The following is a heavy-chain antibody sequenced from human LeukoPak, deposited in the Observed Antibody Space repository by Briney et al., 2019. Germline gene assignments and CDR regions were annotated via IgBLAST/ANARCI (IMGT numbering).Heavy chain of an antibody. J-gene: IGHJ5*02. V-gene: IGHV1-18*01. CDR1: GYTFTSYG. CDR2: ISAYNGNT. Sequence: ASVKVSCKASGYTFTSYGISWVRQAPGQGLEWMGWISAYNGNTNYAQKLQGRVTMTRDTSTSTVYMELSSLRSEDTAVYYCAREGDGFTNWFDPWGQGTLVTVSS. CDR3: AREGDGFTNWFDP. D-gene: IGHD3-10*01.